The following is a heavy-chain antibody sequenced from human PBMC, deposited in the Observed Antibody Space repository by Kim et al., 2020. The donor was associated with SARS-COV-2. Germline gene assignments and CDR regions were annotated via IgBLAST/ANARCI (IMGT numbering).Heavy chain of an antibody. CDR3: ARGAAQDY. D-gene: IGHD6-6*01. J-gene: IGHJ4*02. Sequence: SGRTNYNPSLKRRVTISVDTSKNQFSLKLSSVTAADTAVYYCARGAAQDYWGQGTLVTVSS. CDR2: SGRT. V-gene: IGHV4-34*01.